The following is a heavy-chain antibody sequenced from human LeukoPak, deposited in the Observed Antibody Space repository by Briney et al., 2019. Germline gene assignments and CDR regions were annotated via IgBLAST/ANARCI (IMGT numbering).Heavy chain of an antibody. CDR2: IYYSGST. D-gene: IGHD3-10*01. CDR3: ASASVDYGSGSFPY. V-gene: IGHV4-34*01. J-gene: IGHJ4*02. CDR1: GGSFSGYY. Sequence: KPSETLSLTCAVYGGSFSGYYWSWIRQPPGKGLEWIGSIYYSGSTYYNPSLKSRITISVDTSKNQFSLKLSSVTAADTAVYYCASASVDYGSGSFPYWGQGTLVTVSS.